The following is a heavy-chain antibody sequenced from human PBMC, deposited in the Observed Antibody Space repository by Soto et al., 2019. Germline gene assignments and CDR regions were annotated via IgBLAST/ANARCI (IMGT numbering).Heavy chain of an antibody. Sequence: QSQTLSLTCAISGDSVSSNSAAWNWIRQSPSRGLEWLGRTYYRSKWYNDYAVSVKSRITINPDTSKNQFSLQLNSVTPEDTAVYYCASTNSSGWFYYYGMDVWGQGTTVTVSS. CDR3: ASTNSSGWFYYYGMDV. CDR1: GDSVSSNSAA. D-gene: IGHD6-19*01. CDR2: TYYRSKWYN. J-gene: IGHJ6*02. V-gene: IGHV6-1*01.